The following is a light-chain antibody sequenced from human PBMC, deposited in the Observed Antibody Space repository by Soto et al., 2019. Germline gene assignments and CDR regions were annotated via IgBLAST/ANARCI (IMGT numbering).Light chain of an antibody. CDR1: KNDSGLYEF. V-gene: IGLV2-8*01. CDR3: KSYAGSNTYV. CDR2: VGV. Sequence: QSALTQPPSASGSPGQSVTISCTGTKNDSGLYEFVSWYQRHPGKTPRLCIYVGVQRPSGVPDRFSGSKSGNTASLTVSGLQAADEADYFCKSYAGSNTYVFGSGTKV. J-gene: IGLJ1*01.